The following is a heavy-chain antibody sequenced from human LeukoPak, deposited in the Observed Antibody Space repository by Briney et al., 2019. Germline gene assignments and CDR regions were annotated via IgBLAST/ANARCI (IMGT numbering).Heavy chain of an antibody. D-gene: IGHD3/OR15-3a*01. CDR3: AMDSNYYFGMDV. CDR1: GGSISSYY. J-gene: IGHJ6*02. Sequence: PSETLSLTCTVSGGSISSYYWSWVRQPPGKGLEWIGYIYYSGSTNYNPSLKSRVTISVNTSKNQVSLKLSPVTAADTAVYYCAMDSNYYFGMDVWGQGTTVIVSS. CDR2: IYYSGST. V-gene: IGHV4-59*01.